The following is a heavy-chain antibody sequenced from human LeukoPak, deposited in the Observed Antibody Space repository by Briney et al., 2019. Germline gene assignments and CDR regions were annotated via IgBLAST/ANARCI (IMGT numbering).Heavy chain of an antibody. CDR2: VTGSGGST. CDR3: ARDMSSSWDY. CDR1: GFAFSSYA. D-gene: IGHD6-6*01. V-gene: IGHV3-23*01. J-gene: IGHJ4*02. Sequence: GGSLRLSCAASGFAFSSYAMTWVRQAPGKGLEWVSAVTGSGGSTYYADSVKGRFTISRDNSKNTLYLQMNSLRAEDTAVYYCARDMSSSWDYWGQGTLVPVSS.